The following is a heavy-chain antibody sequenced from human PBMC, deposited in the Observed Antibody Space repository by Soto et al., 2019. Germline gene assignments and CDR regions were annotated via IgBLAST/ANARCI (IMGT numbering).Heavy chain of an antibody. CDR3: ARVGGVAARTFDY. CDR2: LYYSGNT. D-gene: IGHD2-15*01. V-gene: IGHV4-59*01. CDR1: GGSISPFY. J-gene: IGHJ4*02. Sequence: SETLSLTCTVSGGSISPFYWSWVRQPPGKGLEWIGYLYYSGNTNYDPSLKSRVTISVDASKNQVSLRLTSVTAADTAVYYCARVGGVAARTFDYWGQGTVVTVSS.